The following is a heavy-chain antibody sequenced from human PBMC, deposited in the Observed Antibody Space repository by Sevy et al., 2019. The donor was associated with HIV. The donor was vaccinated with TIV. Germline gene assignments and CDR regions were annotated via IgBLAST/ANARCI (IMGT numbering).Heavy chain of an antibody. D-gene: IGHD3-22*01. CDR2: INHSGST. CDR1: GGSFSGYY. J-gene: IGHJ4*02. CDR3: ARVPYYYDSSAYCLFDY. Sequence: SETLSLTCAVYGGSFSGYYWSWIRQPPGKGLEWIGEINHSGSTNYSPSLKSRVTISVDTSKNQFSLKLSSMTAADTAVYYCARVPYYYDSSAYCLFDYWGQGTLVTVSS. V-gene: IGHV4-34*01.